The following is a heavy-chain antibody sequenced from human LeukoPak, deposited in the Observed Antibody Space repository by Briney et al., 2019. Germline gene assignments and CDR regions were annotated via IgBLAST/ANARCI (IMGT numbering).Heavy chain of an antibody. J-gene: IGHJ4*02. CDR1: GGSISSSNW. D-gene: IGHD3-10*01. CDR2: IYYSGNT. Sequence: SGTLSLTCAVSGGSISSSNWWSWVRQPPGKGLEWIGSIYYSGNTYYNPSLKSRVTLLIDTSKNQFSLKLSSVTAADTAVYYCARHALYYGSGSYLYYWGQGTLVTVSS. CDR3: ARHALYYGSGSYLYY. V-gene: IGHV4-4*02.